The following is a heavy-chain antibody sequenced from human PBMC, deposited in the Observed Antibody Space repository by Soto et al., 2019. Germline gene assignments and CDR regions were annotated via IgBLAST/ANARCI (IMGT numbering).Heavy chain of an antibody. CDR1: GDSINDYY. D-gene: IGHD3-3*01. CDR3: ARRWSGIDF. Sequence: QVQLQESGPGLVKPSETLSLTCTVSGDSINDYYWTWIRQPPGAGLEWIGYIHYSGLTNYNPSLKSRVTISMDTSKNQFFLMLTSMAAADTAVYYCARRWSGIDFWGQGTLVTVSS. CDR2: IHYSGLT. V-gene: IGHV4-59*01. J-gene: IGHJ4*02.